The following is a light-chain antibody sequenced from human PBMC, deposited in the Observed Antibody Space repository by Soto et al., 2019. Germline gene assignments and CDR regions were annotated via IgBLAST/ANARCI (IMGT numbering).Light chain of an antibody. J-gene: IGKJ1*01. Sequence: EIVMTQSPGTLSVSPGERATLSCRASQSITNNLAWYQQKVGQPPRLLIFCASTRATGIPARFRSSGSGTEFTLTISSLQSEDFAVYYCQQYNHWPPKMAFGQGTKVEIK. CDR3: QQYNHWPPKMA. CDR1: QSITNN. CDR2: CAS. V-gene: IGKV3-15*01.